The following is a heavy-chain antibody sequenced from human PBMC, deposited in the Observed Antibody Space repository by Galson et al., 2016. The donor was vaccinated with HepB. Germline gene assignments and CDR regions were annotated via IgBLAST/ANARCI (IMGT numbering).Heavy chain of an antibody. Sequence: SLRLSCAASGFTFSSHAINWVRQTPGKGLEWVSTISRTAGRPYYADSVKGRFTISRDNSKNTLHLQMNSLRAEDTAVYYCAKDSGSSSWYGGYYFDVWGQGTLVTVSS. D-gene: IGHD6-13*01. CDR3: AKDSGSSSWYGGYYFDV. CDR2: ISRTAGRP. V-gene: IGHV3-23*01. J-gene: IGHJ4*02. CDR1: GFTFSSHA.